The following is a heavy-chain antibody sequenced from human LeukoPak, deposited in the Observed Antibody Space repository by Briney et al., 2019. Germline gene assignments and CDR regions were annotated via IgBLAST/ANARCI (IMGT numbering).Heavy chain of an antibody. J-gene: IGHJ4*02. D-gene: IGHD3-22*01. V-gene: IGHV3-23*01. CDR3: AKVLGPYYDSSGYYVGFDY. CDR1: GFTFSSYA. Sequence: GGSLRLSCAASGFTFSSYAMSWVRQAPGKGLEWVSAISGSGGSAYYADSVKGRFTISRDNSKNTLYLQMNSLRAEDTAVYYCAKVLGPYYDSSGYYVGFDYWGQGTLVTVSS. CDR2: ISGSGGSA.